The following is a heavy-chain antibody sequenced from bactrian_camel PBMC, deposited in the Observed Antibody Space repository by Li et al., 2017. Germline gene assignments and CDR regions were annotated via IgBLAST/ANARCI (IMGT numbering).Heavy chain of an antibody. CDR3: VTSISGTWAGPNR. CDR1: GNTRSVTC. J-gene: IGHJ4*01. Sequence: HVQLVESGGGSVQAGGSLRLSCAVSGNTRSVTCMSWFRQAPGKEREGVAAISPSARSTYYSDSVRGRFTISHDNAKKTVYLQMSNLKPEDTAMYYCVTSISGTWAGPNRWGRGTQVTVS. V-gene: IGHV3S53*01. D-gene: IGHD1*01. CDR2: ISPSARST.